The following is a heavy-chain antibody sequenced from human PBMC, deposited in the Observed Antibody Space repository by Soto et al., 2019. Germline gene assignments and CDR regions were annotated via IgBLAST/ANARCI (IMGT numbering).Heavy chain of an antibody. CDR1: GGSISSYY. V-gene: IGHV4-59*01. CDR2: IYYSGST. J-gene: IGHJ4*02. CDR3: ARVLRSGGSCYYDY. Sequence: PSETLSLTCTVSGGSISSYYWSWIRQPPGKGLEWIGYIYYSGSTNYNPSLKSRVTISVDTSKNQFSLKLSSVTAADTAVYYCARVLRSGGSCYYDYWGQGTLVTVSS. D-gene: IGHD2-15*01.